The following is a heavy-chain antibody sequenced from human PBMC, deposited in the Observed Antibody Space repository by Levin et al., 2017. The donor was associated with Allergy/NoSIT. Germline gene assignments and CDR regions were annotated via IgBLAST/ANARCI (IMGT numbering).Heavy chain of an antibody. CDR2: IYPEDSDT. Sequence: GESLKISCQGSGDSFTSYWIGWVRQMPGKGLEFMGIIYPEDSDTRYSPSFQGQVTIPADKSISAAYLQWSSLKASDTAMYYCARQKGSYYDSSGSCFDYWGQGTLVTVSS. V-gene: IGHV5-51*01. CDR3: ARQKGSYYDSSGSCFDY. CDR1: GDSFTSYW. D-gene: IGHD3-22*01. J-gene: IGHJ4*02.